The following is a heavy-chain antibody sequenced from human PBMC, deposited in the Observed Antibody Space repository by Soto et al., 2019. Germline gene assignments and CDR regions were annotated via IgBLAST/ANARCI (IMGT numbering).Heavy chain of an antibody. V-gene: IGHV1-2*02. CDR1: GYTFSGHY. Sequence: QVQLVQSGAEVRKPGASVKVSCNVTGYTFSGHYLHWVRQAPGQGLEWMGWINPKSGGTNYAQKFQDRVTMTADTSVSAASMELTSLRYDDMAVFYCARGLYSSPAYFFDSWGQGTLVIVSS. J-gene: IGHJ4*02. CDR3: ARGLYSSPAYFFDS. D-gene: IGHD6-13*01. CDR2: INPKSGGT.